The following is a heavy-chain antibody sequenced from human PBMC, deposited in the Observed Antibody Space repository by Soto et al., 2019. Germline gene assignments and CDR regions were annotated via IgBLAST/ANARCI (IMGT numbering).Heavy chain of an antibody. V-gene: IGHV3-74*01. Sequence: EVQLVESGGGLVQPGGSLRLSCAASEFTFNNYWMHWVRQVPGKGLEWVSRINTDGSTTNYADSMMGRFTIYRANADNTVYLQMNSLRAEDTAVYYCARGIYLKYGLDVWGQGATVTVSS. J-gene: IGHJ6*02. CDR3: ARGIYLKYGLDV. D-gene: IGHD3-16*02. CDR1: EFTFNNYW. CDR2: INTDGSTT.